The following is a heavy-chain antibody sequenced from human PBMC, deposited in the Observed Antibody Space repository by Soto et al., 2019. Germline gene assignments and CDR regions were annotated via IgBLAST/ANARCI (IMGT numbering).Heavy chain of an antibody. Sequence: TGGSLRLSCAASGFTFSSYWMHWVRQAPGKGLVWVSRINSDGSSTSYADSVKGRFIISRDNAKNTLYLQMNSLRAEDTAVYYCARAGDSSGSYSFDYWGQGTLVTSPQ. CDR1: GFTFSSYW. V-gene: IGHV3-74*01. CDR2: INSDGSST. D-gene: IGHD3-22*01. J-gene: IGHJ4*02. CDR3: ARAGDSSGSYSFDY.